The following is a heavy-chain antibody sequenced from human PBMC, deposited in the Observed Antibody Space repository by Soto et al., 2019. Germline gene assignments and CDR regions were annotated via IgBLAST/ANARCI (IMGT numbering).Heavy chain of an antibody. V-gene: IGHV3-7*03. CDR3: ARDRGYWSFDY. D-gene: IGHD3-22*01. CDR2: IKGDGSEK. Sequence: GGSLRLSCEASGFTFSSYWMYWVRQAPEKGLEWVATIKGDGSEKYHLDSVKGRFTVSRDNAKDELYLQMSSLRDEDTAVYYCARDRGYWSFDYWSQGTLVTVSS. CDR1: GFTFSSYW. J-gene: IGHJ4*02.